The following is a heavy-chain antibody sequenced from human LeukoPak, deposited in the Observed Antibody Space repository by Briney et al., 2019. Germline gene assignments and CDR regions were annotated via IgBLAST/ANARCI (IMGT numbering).Heavy chain of an antibody. D-gene: IGHD3-22*01. CDR3: ARDPMIGGRRFDP. CDR2: VYYSGST. Sequence: SETLSLTCTVSGYSISSSYYWGWIRQPPGQGLEWIGSVYYSGSTYYNPSLKTRITISIDTSKNQFSLKLTSVSAADTAMYYCARDPMIGGRRFDPWGQGTLVTVSS. CDR1: GYSISSSYY. J-gene: IGHJ5*02. V-gene: IGHV4-38-2*02.